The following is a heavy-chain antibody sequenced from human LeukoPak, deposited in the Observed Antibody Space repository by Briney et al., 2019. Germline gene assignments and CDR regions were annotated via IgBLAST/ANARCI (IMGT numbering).Heavy chain of an antibody. V-gene: IGHV1-2*02. CDR1: GYMFTGYY. J-gene: IGHJ4*02. CDR3: ARGYCSGDCFTLFDY. D-gene: IGHD2-21*02. Sequence: ASVKVSCKASGYMFTGYYMHWVRQAPGQGLEWMGWINPNSGGTNYAQKFQGRVTMTRDASISTAYMELSSLRSDDTAVYYCARGYCSGDCFTLFDYWGQGALVTVSS. CDR2: INPNSGGT.